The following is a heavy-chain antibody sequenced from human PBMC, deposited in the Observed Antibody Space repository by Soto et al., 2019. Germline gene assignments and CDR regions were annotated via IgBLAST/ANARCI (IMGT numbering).Heavy chain of an antibody. V-gene: IGHV1-69*02. D-gene: IGHD7-27*01. CDR3: ARGGLGMGEGS. CDR1: GGTFSSYT. J-gene: IGHJ5*02. Sequence: QVQLVQSGAEVKKPGSSVKVSCKASGGTFSSYTISWVRQAPGQGLEWMGRIIPILGIANYAQKFQGRVTXTXXKSTSTAYMELSSLRSEDTAVYYCARGGLGMGEGSWGQGTLGTVSS. CDR2: IIPILGIA.